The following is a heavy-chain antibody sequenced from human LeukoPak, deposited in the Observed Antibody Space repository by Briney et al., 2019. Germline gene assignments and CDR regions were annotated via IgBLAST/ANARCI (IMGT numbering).Heavy chain of an antibody. V-gene: IGHV4-39*01. J-gene: IGHJ4*02. CDR1: GGSISSSNYY. CDR3: ARRIIAVTGTVVYYFDY. CDR2: IYYTGST. Sequence: WETLSLTCTVSGGSISSSNYYWGWIRQPPGKGLEWIASIYYTGSTYYNPSLKSRVTISVDTSKNQFSLKLSSVTAADTAVYYCARRIIAVTGTVVYYFDYWGQGTLVTVSS. D-gene: IGHD6-19*01.